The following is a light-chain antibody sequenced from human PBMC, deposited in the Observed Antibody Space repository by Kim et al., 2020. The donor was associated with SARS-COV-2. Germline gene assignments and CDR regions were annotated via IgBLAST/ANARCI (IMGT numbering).Light chain of an antibody. Sequence: QSVLTQPPSVSGAPGQTVTISCTGSSSNIGAVYDVHWYQQFPGTAPKLLIYRDNYRPSGVPDRFSGSKSGTSASLAISGLQAEDEADYYRQSYDSSLSGYVFGTGTKVTVL. CDR1: SSNIGAVYD. J-gene: IGLJ1*01. CDR3: QSYDSSLSGYV. V-gene: IGLV1-40*01. CDR2: RDN.